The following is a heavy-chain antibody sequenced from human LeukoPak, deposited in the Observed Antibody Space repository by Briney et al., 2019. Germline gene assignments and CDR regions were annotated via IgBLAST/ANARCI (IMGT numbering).Heavy chain of an antibody. CDR1: GYTLTELS. J-gene: IGHJ5*02. CDR3: ATAVVVVAARGYWFDP. D-gene: IGHD2-15*01. CDR2: FDPEDGET. Sequence: ASVEVSCKVSGYTLTELSMHWVRQAPGKGLEWMGGFDPEDGETIYAQKFQGRVTMTEDTSTDTAYMELSSLRSEDTAVYYCATAVVVVAARGYWFDPWGQGTLVTVSS. V-gene: IGHV1-24*01.